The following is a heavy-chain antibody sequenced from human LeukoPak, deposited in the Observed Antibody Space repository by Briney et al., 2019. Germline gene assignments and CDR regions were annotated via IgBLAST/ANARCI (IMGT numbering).Heavy chain of an antibody. J-gene: IGHJ4*02. CDR3: AREGEELYYYDSSGYSFDY. D-gene: IGHD3-22*01. CDR2: ISSSGSTI. V-gene: IGHV3-11*01. Sequence: GGSLRLSCAASGFTFSDYYMSWIRQAPGKGLEWVSYISSSGSTIYYADSVKGRFTISRDNAKNSLYLQMSSLRAEDTAVYYWAREGEELYYYDSSGYSFDYWGQGTLVTVSS. CDR1: GFTFSDYY.